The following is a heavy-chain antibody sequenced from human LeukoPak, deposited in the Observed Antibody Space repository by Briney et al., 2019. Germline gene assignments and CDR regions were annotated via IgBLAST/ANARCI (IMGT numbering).Heavy chain of an antibody. Sequence: SQTLSLTCAIAGDSVSSNSAAWNWIRQSPSRGLEWLGRTYYRSKWYNDYAVSVKSRIVINPDTSKNQFSLQLSSVTPEDTAVYYCTRDGVRVLDYWGQGILVTVSS. CDR2: TYYRSKWYN. V-gene: IGHV6-1*01. CDR3: TRDGVRVLDY. J-gene: IGHJ4*02. CDR1: GDSVSSNSAA. D-gene: IGHD3-3*01.